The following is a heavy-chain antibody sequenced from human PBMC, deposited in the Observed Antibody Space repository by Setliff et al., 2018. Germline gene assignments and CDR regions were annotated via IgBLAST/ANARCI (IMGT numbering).Heavy chain of an antibody. CDR2: IYYSGST. CDR1: GGSISSYY. V-gene: IGHV4-59*01. D-gene: IGHD2-15*01. Sequence: SETLSLTCTVSGGSISSYYWSWIRQPPGKGLEWIGYIYYSGSTTYNPSLKSRVTISVDTSKNQFSLKLSSVTAADTAVYYCARGDRYCSGGSCYLGASYYYGMDVWGQGTTVTVSS. J-gene: IGHJ6*02. CDR3: ARGDRYCSGGSCYLGASYYYGMDV.